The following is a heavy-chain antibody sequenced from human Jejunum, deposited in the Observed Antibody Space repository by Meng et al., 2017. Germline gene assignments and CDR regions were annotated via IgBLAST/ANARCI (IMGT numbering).Heavy chain of an antibody. CDR1: GFTFNSYW. CDR3: ARGHYATVGFDS. J-gene: IGHJ4*01. D-gene: IGHD2-2*01. CDR2: IKSDGSNT. V-gene: IGHV3-74*03. Sequence: GESLKISCAASGFTFNSYWMHWVRQAPGKGLVWVARIKSDGSNTEYADSVKGRFTISRDNAKNMLYLQMNSLRAEDTTVYYYARGHYATVGFDSWGQGTLVTVSS.